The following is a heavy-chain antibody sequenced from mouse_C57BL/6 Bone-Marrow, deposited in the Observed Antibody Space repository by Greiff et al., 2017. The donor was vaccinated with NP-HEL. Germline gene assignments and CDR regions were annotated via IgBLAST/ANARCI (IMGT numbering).Heavy chain of an antibody. CDR3: TTPYDYPSWFAY. J-gene: IGHJ3*01. Sequence: VQLQQSGAELVRPGASVKLSCTASGFNIKDDYMHWVKQSPEQGLEWIGWIDPENGDTEYASKFQGKATITADTSSNTAYLQLSSLTSEDTAVYYCTTPYDYPSWFAYWGQGTLVTVSA. D-gene: IGHD2-4*01. CDR2: IDPENGDT. CDR1: GFNIKDDY. V-gene: IGHV14-4*01.